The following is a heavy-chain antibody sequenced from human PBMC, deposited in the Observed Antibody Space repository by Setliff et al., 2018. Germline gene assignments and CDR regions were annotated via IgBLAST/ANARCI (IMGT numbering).Heavy chain of an antibody. J-gene: IGHJ5*02. CDR3: ARQKSSGSGNNWFDP. CDR2: IYAGDSDT. Sequence: GESLKISCKGSGFSFTDFWIGWVRQMPGKGLEWMGLIYAGDSDTRYNPSFQGRVTMSADKSINTAYLQWSSLKASDTAIYYCARQKSSGSGNNWFDPWGQGTLVTVSS. D-gene: IGHD3-10*01. CDR1: GFSFTDFW. V-gene: IGHV5-51*01.